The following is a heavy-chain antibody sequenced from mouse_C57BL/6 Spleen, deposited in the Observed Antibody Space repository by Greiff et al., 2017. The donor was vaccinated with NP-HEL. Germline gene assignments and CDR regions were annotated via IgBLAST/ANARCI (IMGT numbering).Heavy chain of an antibody. CDR2: IDPEDGDT. V-gene: IGHV14-1*01. Sequence: VQLKQSGAELVRPGASVKLSCTASGFNIKDYYMHWVKQRPEQGLEWIGRIDPEDGDTEYAPKFQGKATMTADTSSNTAYLQLSSLTSEDTAVYYCTRTTVVGHWYFDVWGTGTTVTVSS. CDR3: TRTTVVGHWYFDV. CDR1: GFNIKDYY. J-gene: IGHJ1*03. D-gene: IGHD1-1*01.